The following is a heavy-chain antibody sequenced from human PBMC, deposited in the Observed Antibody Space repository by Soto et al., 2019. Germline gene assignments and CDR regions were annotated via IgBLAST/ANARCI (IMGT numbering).Heavy chain of an antibody. Sequence: GGSLRLSCAASGFTFSNFWMHWVRQAPGKGLVWVSRIYSDGSGTTYADSVKGRFTISRDNAKSTLYLQMNSLRAEDTAVYYYATLNSFGSDYWGRGTLVTVSS. D-gene: IGHD5-18*01. V-gene: IGHV3-74*01. CDR3: ATLNSFGSDY. CDR1: GFTFSNFW. J-gene: IGHJ4*02. CDR2: IYSDGSGT.